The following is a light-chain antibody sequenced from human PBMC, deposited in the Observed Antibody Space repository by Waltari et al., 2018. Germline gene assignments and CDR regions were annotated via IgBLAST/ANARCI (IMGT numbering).Light chain of an antibody. Sequence: DIVMTQSPDSLAVSLGERAPINCKSSQNVLYSSNNKNYLAWYQQKPGQSPNLLIYWASTRESGVPDRFSGSGSGTDFTLTISSLQAEDVAVYYCQQYYSTPYTFGQGTKLEIK. CDR2: WAS. V-gene: IGKV4-1*01. CDR3: QQYYSTPYT. J-gene: IGKJ2*01. CDR1: QNVLYSSNNKNY.